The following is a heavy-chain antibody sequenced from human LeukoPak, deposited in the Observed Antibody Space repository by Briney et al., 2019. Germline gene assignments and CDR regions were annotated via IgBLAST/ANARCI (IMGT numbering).Heavy chain of an antibody. CDR1: GFTFSSYA. J-gene: IGHJ4*02. CDR2: ISGSGGST. V-gene: IGHV3-23*01. CDR3: AKPINTGWSWARGNYY. Sequence: PGGSLRLSCAASGFTFSSYAMSWLRPAPGKGLEWVSAISGSGGSTYYADPEKGRFTISRDNSKNTPYLQMYSRSAEDTAVYYCAKPINTGWSWARGNYYWGQGTLFTVSP. D-gene: IGHD2-8*02.